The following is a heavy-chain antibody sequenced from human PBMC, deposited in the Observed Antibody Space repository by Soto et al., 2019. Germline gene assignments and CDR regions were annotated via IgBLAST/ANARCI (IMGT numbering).Heavy chain of an antibody. J-gene: IGHJ3*02. CDR3: ARGRKPIFGVVIIGYAFDI. V-gene: IGHV4-34*01. D-gene: IGHD3-3*01. Sequence: SETLSLTCAVYGGSFSGYYWSWIRQPPGKGLEGIGEINHSGSTNYNPSLKSRVTISVDTSKNQFSLKLSSVTAADTAVYYCARGRKPIFGVVIIGYAFDIWGQGTMVTVSS. CDR1: GGSFSGYY. CDR2: INHSGST.